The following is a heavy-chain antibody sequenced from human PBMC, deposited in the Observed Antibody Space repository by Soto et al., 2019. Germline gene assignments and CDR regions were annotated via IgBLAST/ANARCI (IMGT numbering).Heavy chain of an antibody. J-gene: IGHJ6*02. Sequence: VQLVQSGAEVKKPGASVKVSCKASGYSFISYYLHWVRQAPGQGLEWMGIINPNAGGTSYAQKFQGRVTMTRDTSTSTVYMELSSLRSEDTAVYYCARDHSTSSRARYYDNYAMDVWGQGTAVTVSS. V-gene: IGHV1-46*01. CDR3: ARDHSTSSRARYYDNYAMDV. CDR1: GYSFISYY. CDR2: INPNAGGT. D-gene: IGHD6-6*01.